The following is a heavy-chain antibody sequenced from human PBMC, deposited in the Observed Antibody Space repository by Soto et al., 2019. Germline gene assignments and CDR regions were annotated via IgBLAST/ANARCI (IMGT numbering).Heavy chain of an antibody. CDR1: GFTFSSYG. J-gene: IGHJ4*02. V-gene: IGHV3-33*01. CDR3: AREGDVDTAMVAAFDY. D-gene: IGHD5-18*01. CDR2: IWYDGSNK. Sequence: QVQLVESGGGVVQPGRSLRLSCAASGFTFSSYGMHWVRQAPGKGLEWVAVIWYDGSNKYYADSVKGRFTISRDNSKNTLDLQMNSLRAEDTAVYYCAREGDVDTAMVAAFDYWGQGTLVTVSS.